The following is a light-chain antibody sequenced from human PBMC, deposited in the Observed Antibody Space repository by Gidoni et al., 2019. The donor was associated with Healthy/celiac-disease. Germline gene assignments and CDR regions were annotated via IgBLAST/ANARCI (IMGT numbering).Light chain of an antibody. J-gene: IGLJ2*01. CDR3: SSYAGSNIL. CDR2: EVS. Sequence: QSALNQPPSASGSPGQSVTISCTGTSSDVGGYNYVSWYQQHPGKAPKLMIYEVSKRPSGVPDRFSGSKSGNTASLTVSGLQAEDEADYYCSSYAGSNILFGGGTKLTVL. CDR1: SSDVGGYNY. V-gene: IGLV2-8*01.